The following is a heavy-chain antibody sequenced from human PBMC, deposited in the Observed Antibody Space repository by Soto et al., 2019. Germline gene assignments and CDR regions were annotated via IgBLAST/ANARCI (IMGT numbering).Heavy chain of an antibody. Sequence: AGSLRLSCAASGFIFSNYWRCWVRQAPGKGLEWVAIIKQDGSDKYYVDSVKGRFTISRDNAKNSLYLQMNSLRTEDAAVYYCARNRDYSFDYWGRGTLVTVSS. V-gene: IGHV3-7*01. CDR1: GFIFSNYW. J-gene: IGHJ4*02. CDR3: ARNRDYSFDY. CDR2: IKQDGSDK.